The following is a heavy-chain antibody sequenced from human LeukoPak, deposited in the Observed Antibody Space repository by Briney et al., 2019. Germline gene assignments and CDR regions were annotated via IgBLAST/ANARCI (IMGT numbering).Heavy chain of an antibody. J-gene: IGHJ4*02. V-gene: IGHV1-2*02. D-gene: IGHD5-12*01. CDR1: GYTFTGYY. CDR2: INPNSGGT. CDR3: ARGEDIVATICDY. Sequence: ASVKVSCKASGYTFTGYYMHWVRQDPGQGLEWMGWINPNSGGTNYAQKFQGRVTMTRDTSISTAYMELSRLRSDDTAVYYCARGEDIVATICDYWGQGTLVTVSS.